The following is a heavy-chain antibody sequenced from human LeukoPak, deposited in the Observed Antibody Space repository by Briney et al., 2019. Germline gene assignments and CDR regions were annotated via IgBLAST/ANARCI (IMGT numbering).Heavy chain of an antibody. CDR1: GGSISSYY. CDR3: VRASVDSGGAFDI. CDR2: VSQSGIT. Sequence: SETLSLTCTVSGGSISSYYWSWIRQPPGKGLEWIGYVSQSGITKSNGDINNPSLESRVTTSRDTSKNQFSLKLSSTTAADTAVYYCVRASVDSGGAFDIWGQGTMVTVSS. V-gene: IGHV4-59*01. D-gene: IGHD3-22*01. J-gene: IGHJ3*02.